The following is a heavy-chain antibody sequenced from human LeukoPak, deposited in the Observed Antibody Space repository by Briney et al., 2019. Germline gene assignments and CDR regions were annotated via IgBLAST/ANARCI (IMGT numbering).Heavy chain of an antibody. CDR1: GYTFTSYD. Sequence: ASVKVSCKASGYTFTSYDINWVRQATGQGLEWMGWMNPNSGNTGYAQKFQGRVTITRNTSIGTAYMELSSLRSEDTAVYYCARGGPAGDFIVVAPTNNAFDIWGQGTMVTVSS. D-gene: IGHD2-2*01. V-gene: IGHV1-8*03. CDR3: ARGGPAGDFIVVAPTNNAFDI. J-gene: IGHJ3*02. CDR2: MNPNSGNT.